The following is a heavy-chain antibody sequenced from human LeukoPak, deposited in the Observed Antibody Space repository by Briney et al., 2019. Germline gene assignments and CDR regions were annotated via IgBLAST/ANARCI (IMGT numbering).Heavy chain of an antibody. Sequence: GGSLRLSCAASGFTFSSYAMSWVRQAPGKGLEWVSAISGSGGSTYYADSVKGRFTVSREGARNSLYLQMNSLRAGDTAIYYCARASSCRTSWCLRRGDYYLDCWGQGTLVTVSS. CDR2: ISGSGGST. D-gene: IGHD2-15*01. V-gene: IGHV3-23*01. CDR3: ARASSCRTSWCLRRGDYYLDC. J-gene: IGHJ4*02. CDR1: GFTFSSYA.